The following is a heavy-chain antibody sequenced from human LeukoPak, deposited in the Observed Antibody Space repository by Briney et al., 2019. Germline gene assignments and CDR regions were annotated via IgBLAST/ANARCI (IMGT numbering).Heavy chain of an antibody. Sequence: PGGSLRLSCEASGFTFSNYAMTWVRQAPGKGLEWVSGISGNGGDTYYAGSVKGRFTVTRDSSRNTLSLQMSSLRVEDTAVYYCAKTQKYTSSPIDNWGRGTLVTVSS. CDR2: ISGNGGDT. J-gene: IGHJ4*02. D-gene: IGHD6-19*01. V-gene: IGHV3-23*01. CDR1: GFTFSNYA. CDR3: AKTQKYTSSPIDN.